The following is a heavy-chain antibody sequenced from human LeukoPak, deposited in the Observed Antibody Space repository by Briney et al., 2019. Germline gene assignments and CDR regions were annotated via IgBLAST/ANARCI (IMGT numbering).Heavy chain of an antibody. V-gene: IGHV7-4-1*01. CDR1: GYIFTSYA. Sequence: ASVKVSCKASGYIFTSYAMNWVRQAPGQGLEWMGWINTNTGNPTYAQGFTGRFVFSLDTSVSTAYLQICSLKAEDTAVYYCARGCSGGSCYSRYYYGMDVWGKGTTVTVSS. CDR2: INTNTGNP. J-gene: IGHJ6*04. CDR3: ARGCSGGSCYSRYYYGMDV. D-gene: IGHD2-15*01.